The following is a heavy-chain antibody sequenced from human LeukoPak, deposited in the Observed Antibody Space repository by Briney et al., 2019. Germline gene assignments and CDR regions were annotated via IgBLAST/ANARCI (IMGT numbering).Heavy chain of an antibody. D-gene: IGHD3-3*01. Sequence: KPGGSLRLSCAASGFTFSSYSMNWVRQAPGKGLEWVSSISSSSSYIYYADSVKGRFTISRDNAKNSLYLQMNSLRAEDTAVYYCARAYYDFWSGYYMGDYYFDCWGQGTLVTVSS. V-gene: IGHV3-21*01. CDR1: GFTFSSYS. CDR3: ARAYYDFWSGYYMGDYYFDC. CDR2: ISSSSSYI. J-gene: IGHJ4*02.